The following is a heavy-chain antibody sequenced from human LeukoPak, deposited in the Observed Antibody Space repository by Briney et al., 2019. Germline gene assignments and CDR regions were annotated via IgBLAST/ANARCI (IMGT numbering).Heavy chain of an antibody. D-gene: IGHD6-13*01. CDR1: GGTFSSYA. J-gene: IGHJ4*02. CDR3: ARSRPIAAAGTFENGGEEYYFGY. V-gene: IGHV1-69*01. Sequence: ASVKVSCKASGGTFSSYAISWVRQAPGQGLEWMGGIIPIFGTANYAQKFRGRVTITADESTSTAYMELSSLRSEDTAVYYCARSRPIAAAGTFENGGEEYYFGYWGQGTLVTVSS. CDR2: IIPIFGTA.